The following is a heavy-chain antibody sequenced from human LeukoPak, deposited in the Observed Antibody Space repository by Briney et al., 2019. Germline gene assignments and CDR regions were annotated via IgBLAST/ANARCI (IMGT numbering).Heavy chain of an antibody. Sequence: GGSLRLSCTASGFTFGDYAMSWTRQAPGKGLEWVGFIRSKAYGETADYAASVKGRFTISRDDSKAIAYLQMNSLKTEDTAVYHCTRDRGAYNLYDYWGQGTLVTVSS. V-gene: IGHV3-49*03. D-gene: IGHD1-1*01. J-gene: IGHJ4*02. CDR2: IRSKAYGETA. CDR1: GFTFGDYA. CDR3: TRDRGAYNLYDY.